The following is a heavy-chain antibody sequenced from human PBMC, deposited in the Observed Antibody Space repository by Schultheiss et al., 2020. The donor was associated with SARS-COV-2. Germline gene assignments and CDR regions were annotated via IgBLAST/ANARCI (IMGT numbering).Heavy chain of an antibody. V-gene: IGHV4-39*07. J-gene: IGHJ6*02. CDR1: GGSVSSGSYY. CDR2: IYHSGST. Sequence: SQTLSLTCTVSGGSVSSGSYYWSWIRQPPGKGLEWIGSIYHSGSTYYNPSLKSRVTISVDKSKNQFSLKLSSVTAADTAVYYCARVSSGYERFYYYYYAMDVWGQGTTVTVSS. CDR3: ARVSSGYERFYYYYYAMDV. D-gene: IGHD5-12*01.